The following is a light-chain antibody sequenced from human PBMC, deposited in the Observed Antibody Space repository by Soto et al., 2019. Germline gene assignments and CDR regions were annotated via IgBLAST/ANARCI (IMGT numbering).Light chain of an antibody. CDR3: QQLNNHPLIT. CDR1: QGITSY. J-gene: IGKJ5*01. V-gene: IGKV1-9*01. Sequence: DIQLTQSPSFLSASVGDRVTITCRASQGITSYLVWYQQKPGKAPKLLIYAASTLQSGVPSRFSGRGSGTEFTLTISNLQPEDFATYYCQQLNNHPLITFGQGTRLEIK. CDR2: AAS.